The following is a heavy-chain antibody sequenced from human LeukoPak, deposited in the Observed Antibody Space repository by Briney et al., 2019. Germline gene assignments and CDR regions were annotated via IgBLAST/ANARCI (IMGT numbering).Heavy chain of an antibody. D-gene: IGHD3-22*01. CDR2: ISDDGSTT. V-gene: IGHV3-30*03. CDR1: GFTFSGHG. J-gene: IGHJ4*02. CDR3: ARDQDYSDRSGYCYVFYY. Sequence: GGSLRLSCAASGFTFSGHGMHWVRQAPGKGLEWVAIISDDGSTTYYADSVKGRFTISRDNSKNTLFLQMNSLRAEDTAVYYCARDQDYSDRSGYCYVFYYWGQGTLVSVSS.